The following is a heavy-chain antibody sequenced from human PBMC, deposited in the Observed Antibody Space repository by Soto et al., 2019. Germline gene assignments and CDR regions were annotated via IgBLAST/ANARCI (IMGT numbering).Heavy chain of an antibody. CDR2: IHYSGST. CDR1: GDSISSYY. D-gene: IGHD2-15*01. J-gene: IGHJ2*01. Sequence: QVQLQESGPGLVKPSETLSLTCTVSGDSISSYYWSWIRQPPGKGLEWIGYIHYSGSTNYNPSLKSRVPISVDTSKNQFSLKLSSVTAADTAIYYCARHVGYCSGGTCYNYWYFDLWGRGTLVTVSS. V-gene: IGHV4-59*08. CDR3: ARHVGYCSGGTCYNYWYFDL.